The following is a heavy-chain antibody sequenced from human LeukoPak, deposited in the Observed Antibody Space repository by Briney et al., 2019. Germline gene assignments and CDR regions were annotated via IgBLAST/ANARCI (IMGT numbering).Heavy chain of an antibody. CDR3: AKRGYSYGLA. J-gene: IGHJ5*02. V-gene: IGHV3-23*01. Sequence: GGSLRLSCAASGFTFSSYAMSWVRQAPGKGLEWVSTISGSGGSTYYADSVKGRFTISRDNSKNTLYLQINSLRAEDAAVYYCAKRGYSYGLAWGQGTLVTVSS. CDR1: GFTFSSYA. D-gene: IGHD5-18*01. CDR2: ISGSGGST.